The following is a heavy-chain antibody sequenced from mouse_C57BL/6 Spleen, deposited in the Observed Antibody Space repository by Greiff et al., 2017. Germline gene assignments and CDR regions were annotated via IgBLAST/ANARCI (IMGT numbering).Heavy chain of an antibody. V-gene: IGHV1-74*01. D-gene: IGHD2-1*01. CDR1: GYTFTSYW. CDR2: IHPSDSDT. CDR3: AIRGYVNYEKYYYAMDY. Sequence: QVQLQQPGAELVKPGASVKLSCKASGYTFTSYWMHWVKQRPVQGLEWIGRIHPSDSDTNYNQKFKGKATLTVDKSSSTAYMQLSSLTSEDSAVYYCAIRGYVNYEKYYYAMDYWGQGTSVTVSS. J-gene: IGHJ4*01.